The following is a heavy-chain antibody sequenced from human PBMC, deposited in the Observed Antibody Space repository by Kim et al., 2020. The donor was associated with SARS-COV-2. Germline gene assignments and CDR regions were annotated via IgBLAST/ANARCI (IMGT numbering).Heavy chain of an antibody. CDR3: ARGHYYDSSGYYLKPPDY. Sequence: KGRFTISRDNAKNSLYLQMNSLRAEDTAVYYCARGHYYDSSGYYLKPPDYWGQGTLVTVSS. V-gene: IGHV3-11*04. J-gene: IGHJ4*02. D-gene: IGHD3-22*01.